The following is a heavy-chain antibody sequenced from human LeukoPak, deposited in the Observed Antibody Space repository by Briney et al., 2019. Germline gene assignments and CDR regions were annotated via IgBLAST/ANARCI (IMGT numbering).Heavy chain of an antibody. V-gene: IGHV3-30*02. Sequence: PGGSLRLSCVASGFTFSSYAMHWVRQAPGKGLEWVTFIRYDGSNKYYADSVKGRFTISRDNSKNTLYLQMNSLRAEDTAVYYCAKGSKEVLFTRDHYMDVWGKGTTVTISS. J-gene: IGHJ6*03. CDR2: IRYDGSNK. D-gene: IGHD3-3*01. CDR3: AKGSKEVLFTRDHYMDV. CDR1: GFTFSSYA.